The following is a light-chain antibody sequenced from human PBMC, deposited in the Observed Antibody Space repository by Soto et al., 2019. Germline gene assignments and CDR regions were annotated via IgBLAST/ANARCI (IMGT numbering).Light chain of an antibody. J-gene: IGKJ2*01. V-gene: IGKV3-11*01. CDR2: DAS. CDR3: QQRSNWPQT. Sequence: EIVLTQSPATLSLSPGERATLSCRASQSVSSYLAWYQQKPGQAPRLLIYDASNRATGIPARFSGSGSGTAFTLTISRLEPEDFAVSYCQQRSNWPQTFGQGTKVEIK. CDR1: QSVSSY.